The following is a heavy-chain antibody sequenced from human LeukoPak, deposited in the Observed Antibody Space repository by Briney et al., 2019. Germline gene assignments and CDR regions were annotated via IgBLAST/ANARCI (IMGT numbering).Heavy chain of an antibody. Sequence: GGSLRPSCAASGFTFDDYTMNWVRQAPGKGLEWVSLISWDGASTYYADSVKGRFTISRDNSKNSLYLQMNSLGTEDTALYYCAKDSLLSPYFFDSWGQGTLVTVSS. V-gene: IGHV3-43*01. CDR1: GFTFDDYT. CDR2: ISWDGAST. CDR3: AKDSLLSPYFFDS. J-gene: IGHJ4*02.